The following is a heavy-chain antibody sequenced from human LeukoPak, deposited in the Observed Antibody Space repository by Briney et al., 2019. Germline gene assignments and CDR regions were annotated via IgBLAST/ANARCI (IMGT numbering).Heavy chain of an antibody. D-gene: IGHD3-22*01. CDR2: IKQDGSEK. CDR1: GFTFNSYW. J-gene: IGHJ6*01. V-gene: IGHV3-7*01. Sequence: GGSLRLSCAASGFTFNSYWMSWVRQAPGKGLEWVANIKQDGSEKYYVDSVKGRFTISRDNAKNSLYLQMNSLRAEDTAVYYCARDPVPEKYYYDSSGPEDGMDVWGQGTTVTVSS. CDR3: ARDPVPEKYYYDSSGPEDGMDV.